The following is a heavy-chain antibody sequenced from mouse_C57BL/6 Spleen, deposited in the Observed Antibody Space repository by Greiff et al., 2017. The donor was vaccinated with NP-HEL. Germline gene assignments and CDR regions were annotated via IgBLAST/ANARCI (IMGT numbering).Heavy chain of an antibody. D-gene: IGHD1-1*02. V-gene: IGHV1-69*01. CDR1: GYTFTSYW. CDR3: ARGGDYGLGNY. CDR2: IDPSDSYI. J-gene: IGHJ2*01. Sequence: QVQLQQPGAELVMPGASVKLSCKASGYTFTSYWMHWVKQRPGQGLEWIGEIDPSDSYINYNQKFKGKSTLTVDKSSSTAYMQLSSLTSEDSAVYYCARGGDYGLGNYWGQGTTLTVSS.